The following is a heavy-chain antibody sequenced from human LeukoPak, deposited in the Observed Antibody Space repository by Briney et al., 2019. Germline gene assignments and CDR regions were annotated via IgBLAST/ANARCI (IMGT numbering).Heavy chain of an antibody. D-gene: IGHD2-15*01. Sequence: PSETLSLTCTVSGASISSSSYYWGWIRQPPGKGLEWIGSIYYSGSTYYNPSLKSRVTISVDTSKNQFSLKLSSVTAADTAVYYCARRKGYCSGGSCYNWFDPWGQGTLVTVSS. V-gene: IGHV4-39*01. J-gene: IGHJ5*02. CDR2: IYYSGST. CDR1: GASISSSSYY. CDR3: ARRKGYCSGGSCYNWFDP.